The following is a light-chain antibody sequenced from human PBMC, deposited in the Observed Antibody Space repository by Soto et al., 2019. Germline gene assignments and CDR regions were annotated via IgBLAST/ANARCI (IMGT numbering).Light chain of an antibody. CDR3: AQLNTYPVA. V-gene: IGKV1-9*01. CDR1: QGVSRY. Sequence: IQLTQSPSSLSASVGDSVTITCRASQGVSRYLSWYQQKPGRAPILLISAASTLQSGVPARFSGSGSGTDFTLSITSLQPEYFETYYCAQLNTYPVAFVGGTKVEIK. CDR2: AAS. J-gene: IGKJ4*01.